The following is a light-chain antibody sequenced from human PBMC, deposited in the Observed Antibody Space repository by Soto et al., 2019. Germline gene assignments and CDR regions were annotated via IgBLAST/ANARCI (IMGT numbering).Light chain of an antibody. Sequence: DIVMTQSPDSLAVSLGERAAINCKSSQSVLSSSNNKNYLAWYQQKPRQPPKLLIYWASTRESGVPDRFSGSGSGTDFTLTISSLQAADVAVYYCQQYYATPTFGQGTKAEIK. J-gene: IGKJ1*01. V-gene: IGKV4-1*01. CDR2: WAS. CDR3: QQYYATPT. CDR1: QSVLSSSNNKNY.